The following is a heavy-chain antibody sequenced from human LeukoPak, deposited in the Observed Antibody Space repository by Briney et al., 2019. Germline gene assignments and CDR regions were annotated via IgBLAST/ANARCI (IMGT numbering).Heavy chain of an antibody. Sequence: PSETLSLTCTVSGGSISSGDYYWSWIRQPPGKGLEWIGYIYYSGSTYYNPSLKSRVTISVDMSKNQFSLKLSSVTAADTAVYYCARGGAFCTNGVCYFRGGYFDYWGQGTLVTVSS. CDR3: ARGGAFCTNGVCYFRGGYFDY. CDR1: GGSISSGDYY. D-gene: IGHD2-8*01. J-gene: IGHJ4*02. CDR2: IYYSGST. V-gene: IGHV4-30-4*08.